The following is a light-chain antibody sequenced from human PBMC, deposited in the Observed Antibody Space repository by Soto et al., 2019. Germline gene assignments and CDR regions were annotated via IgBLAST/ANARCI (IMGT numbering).Light chain of an antibody. CDR2: DAS. V-gene: IGKV3-11*01. J-gene: IGKJ4*01. CDR1: QTVGTD. CDR3: QQRSAWPFP. Sequence: SVLTQSPATLPLSPGERARLSCRASQTVGTDLAWYQVRPGQAPRLLIFDASTRATGVPPQFSVSRSGSDVTLTIGSLVLDDLALYDWQQRSAWPFPCGGGP.